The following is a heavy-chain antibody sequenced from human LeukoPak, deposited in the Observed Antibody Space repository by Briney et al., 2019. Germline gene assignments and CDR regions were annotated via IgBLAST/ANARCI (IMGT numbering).Heavy chain of an antibody. Sequence: GRSLRLSCAASGFTFSSYGMRWVRQAPGKGLEWVAVIWYDGSNKYYADSVKGRFTISRDNSKNTLYLQMISLRAEDTAVYYCAAWGRDPLDYWGQGTLVTVSS. J-gene: IGHJ4*02. CDR2: IWYDGSNK. CDR3: AAWGRDPLDY. D-gene: IGHD3-16*01. V-gene: IGHV3-33*01. CDR1: GFTFSSYG.